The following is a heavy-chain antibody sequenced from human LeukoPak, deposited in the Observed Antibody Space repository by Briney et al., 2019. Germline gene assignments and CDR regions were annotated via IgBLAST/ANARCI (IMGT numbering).Heavy chain of an antibody. V-gene: IGHV1-18*01. Sequence: GASVKVSCKASGYTFTSYDISWVRQAPGQGLEWMAWISGYNGDTMHVQKLQGRVTMTTDTSTSTTYLELRSLTSDDTAMYYCARDERARGGNSGYFDYWGQGTLITVSS. D-gene: IGHD4-23*01. J-gene: IGHJ4*02. CDR2: ISGYNGDT. CDR3: ARDERARGGNSGYFDY. CDR1: GYTFTSYD.